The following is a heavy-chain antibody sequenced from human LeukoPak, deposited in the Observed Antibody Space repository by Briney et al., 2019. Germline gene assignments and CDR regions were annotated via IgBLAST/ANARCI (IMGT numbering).Heavy chain of an antibody. J-gene: IGHJ4*02. V-gene: IGHV3-74*01. Sequence: PGGSLRLSCAASGFTFSSYWMHWVRQAPGKGLVWVSRINSDGSSTSYADSVKGRFTISRDNAKNTLYLQMNSLRAEDTAVYSGARESSVGAHKAFDYWGQGTLVTVSS. CDR2: INSDGSST. CDR1: GFTFSSYW. CDR3: ARESSVGAHKAFDY. D-gene: IGHD1-26*01.